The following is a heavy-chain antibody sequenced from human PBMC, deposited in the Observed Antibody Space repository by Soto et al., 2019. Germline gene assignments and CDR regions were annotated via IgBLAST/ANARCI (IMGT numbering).Heavy chain of an antibody. D-gene: IGHD6-13*01. CDR3: AREGVAAAGAPHFDY. CDR2: INPNSGGT. J-gene: IGHJ4*02. Sequence: QVQLVQSGAEVKKPGASVKVSCKASGYTFTGYYMHWVRQAPGQGLEWMGWINPNSGGTNYAQKFQGLVTMTRDTSISTAYMELSRLRSDDTAVYYCAREGVAAAGAPHFDYWGQGTLVTVSS. CDR1: GYTFTGYY. V-gene: IGHV1-2*04.